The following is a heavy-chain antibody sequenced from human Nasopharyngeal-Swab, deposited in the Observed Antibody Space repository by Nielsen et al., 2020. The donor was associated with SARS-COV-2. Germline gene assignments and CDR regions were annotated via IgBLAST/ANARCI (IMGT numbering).Heavy chain of an antibody. CDR2: IYYSGST. J-gene: IGHJ6*02. Sequence: SETLSLTCTVSGGSISSSSYYWSWIRQPPGKGLEWIGYIYYSGSTNYNPSLKSRVTISVDTSKNQFSLKLSSVTAADTAVYYCARAEGITIFGVVMDYYYGMDVWGQGTTVTVSS. D-gene: IGHD3-3*01. CDR1: GGSISSSSYY. CDR3: ARAEGITIFGVVMDYYYGMDV. V-gene: IGHV4-61*01.